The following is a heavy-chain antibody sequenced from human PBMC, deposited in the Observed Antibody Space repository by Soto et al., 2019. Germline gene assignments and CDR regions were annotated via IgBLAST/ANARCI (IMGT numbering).Heavy chain of an antibody. J-gene: IGHJ4*02. CDR2: ISNSGRIT. Sequence: QVHLEESGGGLVKPGGSLRLSCTASGFTFSDYYMGWIRQAPGKGLEWVSDISNSGRITHHADSVEGRFAISRDNAKNSLYLQINSLRPEDSAIYYCARDHGGGGLTLEYWGQGTLVTVSS. V-gene: IGHV3-11*01. D-gene: IGHD3-16*01. CDR3: ARDHGGGGLTLEY. CDR1: GFTFSDYY.